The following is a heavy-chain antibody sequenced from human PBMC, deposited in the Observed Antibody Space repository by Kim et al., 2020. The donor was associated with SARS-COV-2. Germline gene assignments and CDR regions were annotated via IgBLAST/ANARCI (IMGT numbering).Heavy chain of an antibody. Sequence: GGSLRLSCAASGFTFSNAWMSWVRQAPGKGLEWVGRIKSKTDGGTTDYAAPVKGRFTISRDDSKNTLYLQMNSLKTEDTAVYYCTTDKPTDTGVLVWNYVYYYYGMDVWGQGTTVTVSS. CDR2: IKSKTDGGTT. V-gene: IGHV3-15*01. CDR1: GFTFSNAW. CDR3: TTDKPTDTGVLVWNYVYYYYGMDV. J-gene: IGHJ6*02. D-gene: IGHD1-7*01.